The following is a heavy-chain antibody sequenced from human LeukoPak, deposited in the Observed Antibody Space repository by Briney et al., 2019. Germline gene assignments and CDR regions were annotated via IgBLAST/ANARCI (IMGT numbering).Heavy chain of an antibody. V-gene: IGHV1-69*05. CDR1: GGTFSSYA. CDR2: IIPIFGTA. J-gene: IGHJ6*03. CDR3: ATVHSQLYYYMDV. Sequence: KVSCKASGGTFSSYAISWVRQAPGQGLEWMGGIIPIFGTANYAQKFQGRVTITTDESTSTAYMELSSLRSEDTAVYYCATVHSQLYYYMDVWGKGTTVTVSS. D-gene: IGHD2-15*01.